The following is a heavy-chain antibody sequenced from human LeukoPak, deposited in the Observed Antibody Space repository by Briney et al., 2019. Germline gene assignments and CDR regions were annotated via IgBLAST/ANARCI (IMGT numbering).Heavy chain of an antibody. CDR2: ISYDGRNK. J-gene: IGHJ5*02. CDR1: GFTFSSYA. V-gene: IGHV3-30*04. CDR3: ARSHRSGWYSEGLPFDP. D-gene: IGHD6-19*01. Sequence: GGSLRLSWAAPGFTFSSYAVHSVRQAPGKGLGWVAAISYDGRNKYYADSVKGRFTISRDNSKNTVYLQMNSLRGEDTAAYYCARSHRSGWYSEGLPFDPWGQGTLVTVSS.